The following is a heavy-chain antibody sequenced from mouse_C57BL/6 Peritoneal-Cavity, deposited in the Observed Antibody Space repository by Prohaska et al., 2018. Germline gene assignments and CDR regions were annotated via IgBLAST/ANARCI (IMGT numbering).Heavy chain of an antibody. D-gene: IGHD4-1*01. J-gene: IGHJ4*01. V-gene: IGHV1-19*01. CDR2: INPYNGGT. Sequence: HGKSLEWIGVINPYNGGTSYNQKFKGKATLTVDKSSSTAYMELNSLTSEDSAVYYSARGWDGNAMDYWGQGTTVTVSS. CDR3: ARGWDGNAMDY.